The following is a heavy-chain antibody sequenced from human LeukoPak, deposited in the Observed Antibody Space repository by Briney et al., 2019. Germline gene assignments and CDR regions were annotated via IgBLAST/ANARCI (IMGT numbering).Heavy chain of an antibody. Sequence: PGRSLRLSCAASGFTFDDYAMHWVRQAPGKGLEWVSGISWNSGSIGYADSVKGRFTISRDNAKNSLYLQMNSLRAEDTALYYCAREHTYCSGGSCYFGWYFDLWGRGTLVTVSS. CDR3: AREHTYCSGGSCYFGWYFDL. V-gene: IGHV3-9*01. D-gene: IGHD2-15*01. CDR1: GFTFDDYA. CDR2: ISWNSGSI. J-gene: IGHJ2*01.